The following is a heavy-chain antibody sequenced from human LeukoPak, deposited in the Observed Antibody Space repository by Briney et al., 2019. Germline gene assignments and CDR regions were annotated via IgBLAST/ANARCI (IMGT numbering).Heavy chain of an antibody. D-gene: IGHD3-9*01. J-gene: IGHJ4*02. CDR3: ARVPINPDFDHSES. CDR1: GGSMSSGGYY. CDR2: IYYSGST. V-gene: IGHV4-31*03. Sequence: ASETLSLTCTVSGGSMSSGGYYWSWIRQHPGKGLEWIGYIYYSGSTYYNPSLKSRITISVDTSKTQFSLKLSSVTAADTAVHYCARVPINPDFDHSESWGQGTLVTVSS.